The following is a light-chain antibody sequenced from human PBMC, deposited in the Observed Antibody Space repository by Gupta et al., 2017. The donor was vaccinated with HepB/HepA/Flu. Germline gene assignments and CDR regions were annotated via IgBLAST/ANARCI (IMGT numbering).Light chain of an antibody. CDR2: TAS. CDR1: QNIKNS. Sequence: DLQMTQSPSSLSASIGERVTITCRASQNIKNSLNWYQQKPGTAPKLLIYTASSLQSGVPSRFSGSGSVTAFTLTISSLQPEDFSTYYCQQSYNTPLTFGQGTKVEI. J-gene: IGKJ1*01. V-gene: IGKV1-39*01. CDR3: QQSYNTPLT.